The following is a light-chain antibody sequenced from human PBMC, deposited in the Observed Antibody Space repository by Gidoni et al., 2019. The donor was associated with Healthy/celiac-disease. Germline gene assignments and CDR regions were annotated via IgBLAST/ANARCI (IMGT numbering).Light chain of an antibody. Sequence: EIVLTQSPDFQSVTPKEKVTITCRASHHQSPKLLIKYASQSFSGVPSRFSGSGSGTDFTLTINSLEAEDAATYYWDQRSSYPFTFGPGTKVDIK. CDR2: YAS. CDR1: H. CDR3: DQRSSYPFT. V-gene: IGKV6-21*01. J-gene: IGKJ3*01.